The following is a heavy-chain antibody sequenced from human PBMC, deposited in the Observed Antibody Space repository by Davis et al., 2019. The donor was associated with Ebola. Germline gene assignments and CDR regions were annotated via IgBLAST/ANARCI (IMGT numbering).Heavy chain of an antibody. D-gene: IGHD6-13*01. CDR1: GGSISSSSYY. CDR3: ARHYPGYGSSWYWFDP. CDR2: IYYSGST. J-gene: IGHJ5*02. V-gene: IGHV4-39*01. Sequence: PSETLSLTCTVSGGSISSSSYYWGWIRQPPGKGLEWIGSIYYSGSTYYNPSLKSRVTISVDTSKNQFSLKLSSVTAADTAVFYCARHYPGYGSSWYWFDPWGQGTLVTVSS.